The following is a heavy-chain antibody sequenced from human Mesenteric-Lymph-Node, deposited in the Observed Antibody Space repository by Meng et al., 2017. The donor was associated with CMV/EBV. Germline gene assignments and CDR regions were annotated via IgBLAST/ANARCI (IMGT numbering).Heavy chain of an antibody. Sequence: SETLSLTCTVSGGSISSYYWSWIRQPPGKGLEWIGYVYYTGSTKYNPSLKSRVTISVETSKNQFSLKLSSVTAADTAVYYCAKYSQINYYYYGMDVWGQGTTVTVSS. CDR3: AKYSQINYYYYGMDV. J-gene: IGHJ6*02. CDR1: GGSISSYY. D-gene: IGHD5-18*01. V-gene: IGHV4-59*01. CDR2: VYYTGST.